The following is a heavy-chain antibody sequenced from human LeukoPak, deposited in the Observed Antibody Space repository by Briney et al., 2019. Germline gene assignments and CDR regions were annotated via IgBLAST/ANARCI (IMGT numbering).Heavy chain of an antibody. Sequence: ASVKVSCKASGYTFSGYYMHWVRQAPGQGLEWMGWINPNSGGTNYAQKFQGRVTMTRDMSISTAYMELSRLRSDDTAVCYCASPRLVPLDAFDLWGQGTMVTVSS. J-gene: IGHJ3*01. CDR2: INPNSGGT. CDR1: GYTFSGYY. CDR3: ASPRLVPLDAFDL. D-gene: IGHD6-19*01. V-gene: IGHV1-2*02.